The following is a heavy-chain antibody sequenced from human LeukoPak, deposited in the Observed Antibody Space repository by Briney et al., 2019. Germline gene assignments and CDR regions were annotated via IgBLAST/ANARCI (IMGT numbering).Heavy chain of an antibody. D-gene: IGHD3-16*01. CDR2: IYASGGT. CDR3: TREKSYGYIRADS. V-gene: IGHV4-61*09. CDR1: GGSISSGSYY. J-gene: IGHJ4*02. Sequence: SETLSLTCTVSGGSISSGSYYWSWIRQPAGRGLEWIGHIYASGGTKYNPSLESRVTISIDTSKNQLSLRLSSVTAADTAVYYCTREKSYGYIRADSWGQGTLVAVSS.